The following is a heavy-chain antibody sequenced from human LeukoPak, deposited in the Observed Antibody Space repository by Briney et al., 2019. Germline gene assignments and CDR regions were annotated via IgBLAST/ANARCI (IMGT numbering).Heavy chain of an antibody. CDR1: GYTFTGYY. Sequence: ASVTVSRKASGYTFTGYYMHWVRQAPGQGLEWLGWINPNSGGTNYAQKFQGRVTMTRDTSISTAYMELSRLRSDDTAVYYCARVHSSGWYFDYWGQGTLVTVSS. CDR3: ARVHSSGWYFDY. CDR2: INPNSGGT. V-gene: IGHV1-2*02. D-gene: IGHD6-19*01. J-gene: IGHJ4*02.